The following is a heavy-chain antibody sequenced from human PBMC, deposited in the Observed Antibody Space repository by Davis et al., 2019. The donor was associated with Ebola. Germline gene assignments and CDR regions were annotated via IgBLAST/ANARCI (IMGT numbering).Heavy chain of an antibody. CDR1: GFTFSSYA. V-gene: IGHV3-23*01. CDR2: INGGGGST. Sequence: GESLKISCAASGFTFSSYAMSWVRQAPGKGLEWVSTINGGGGSTFYADSVKGRFTISRDNSKNTLYLQMNSLRAEDAAVYYCARRSGYWGQGTLVTVSS. CDR3: ARRSGY. J-gene: IGHJ4*02. D-gene: IGHD3-16*01.